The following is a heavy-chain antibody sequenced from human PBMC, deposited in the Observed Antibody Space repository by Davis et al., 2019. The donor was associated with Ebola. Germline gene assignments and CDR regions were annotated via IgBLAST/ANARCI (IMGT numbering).Heavy chain of an antibody. CDR3: AKDIDTLGEGSMDV. Sequence: SLKISCAASGFTFDDYAMHWVRQAPGKGLEWVSGISWNSGSIGYADSVKGRFTISRDNAKNSLYLQMNSLRAEDTALYYCAKDIDTLGEGSMDVWGQGTTVTVSS. CDR1: GFTFDDYA. CDR2: ISWNSGSI. D-gene: IGHD3-10*01. V-gene: IGHV3-9*01. J-gene: IGHJ6*02.